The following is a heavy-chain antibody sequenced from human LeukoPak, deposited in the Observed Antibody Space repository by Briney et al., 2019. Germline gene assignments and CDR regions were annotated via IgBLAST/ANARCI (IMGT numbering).Heavy chain of an antibody. J-gene: IGHJ1*01. D-gene: IGHD5-18*01. CDR2: IYYSGST. Sequence: PSETLSLTCTVSGGSISSYYWSWIRQPPGKGLEWIGYIYYSGSTNYNPSLKSRVTISVDTSKNQFSLKLSSVTAAATAVYYCARSGYSYGYGYFQHWGQGTLVTVSS. V-gene: IGHV4-59*01. CDR1: GGSISSYY. CDR3: ARSGYSYGYGYFQH.